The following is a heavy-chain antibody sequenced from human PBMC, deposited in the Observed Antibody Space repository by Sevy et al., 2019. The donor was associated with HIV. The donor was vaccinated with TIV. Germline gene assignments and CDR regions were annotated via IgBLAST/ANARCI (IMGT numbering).Heavy chain of an antibody. V-gene: IGHV3-74*01. CDR1: GFTSTNYW. D-gene: IGHD3-3*01. CDR2: INSDGSIT. CDR3: VYYDFWSGSSEYYMDV. Sequence: GSLRLSCAASGFTSTNYWMHWVRQAPGKGLVWVSRINSDGSITTYADSVKGRFTISRDNAKNTLYLQMNSLRAEDTAVYYCVYYDFWSGSSEYYMDVWGKGTTVTVSS. J-gene: IGHJ6*03.